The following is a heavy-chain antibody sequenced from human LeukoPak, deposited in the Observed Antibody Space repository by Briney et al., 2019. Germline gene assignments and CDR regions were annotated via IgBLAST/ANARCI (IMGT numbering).Heavy chain of an antibody. CDR1: GFTFSSYA. D-gene: IGHD4-23*01. Sequence: GGSLRLSCAASGFTFSSYAMHWVRQAPGKGLEWVAVISYDGSNKYYADSVKGRFTISRDNSKNTLYLQMNSLRAEDTAVYYCAREGPYPTVVTPAAFDIWGQGTMVTVSS. CDR2: ISYDGSNK. J-gene: IGHJ3*02. V-gene: IGHV3-30-3*01. CDR3: AREGPYPTVVTPAAFDI.